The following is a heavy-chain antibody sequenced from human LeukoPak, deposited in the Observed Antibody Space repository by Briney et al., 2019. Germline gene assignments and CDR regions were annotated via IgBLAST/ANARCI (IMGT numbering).Heavy chain of an antibody. Sequence: PGGSLRLSCAASGFTFSKYWMLWVRQALGKGLESVSRINTDGTVTTYADSVEGRFTVSRDSADNTMFLQMNSVRDEDTAVYYCATKQWLAPPPDSWGQGTPVTVSS. CDR3: ATKQWLAPPPDS. D-gene: IGHD6-19*01. CDR2: INTDGTVT. V-gene: IGHV3-74*01. J-gene: IGHJ4*02. CDR1: GFTFSKYW.